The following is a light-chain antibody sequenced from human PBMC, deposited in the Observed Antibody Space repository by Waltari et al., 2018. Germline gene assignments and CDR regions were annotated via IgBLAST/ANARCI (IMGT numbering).Light chain of an antibody. CDR2: AAS. CDR1: QGIRND. J-gene: IGKJ1*01. V-gene: IGKV1-6*01. Sequence: AIQMTQSPSSLSASVGYRVTITCRASQGIRNDLGWYQQKPGKAPKLLIYAASSLQSGVPSRFSGTGSGTDFTLTISSLQPEDFATYYCLQDYIYPWTFGQGTKVEIK. CDR3: LQDYIYPWT.